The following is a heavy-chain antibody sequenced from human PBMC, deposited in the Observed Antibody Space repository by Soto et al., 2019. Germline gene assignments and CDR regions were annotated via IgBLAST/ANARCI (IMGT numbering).Heavy chain of an antibody. D-gene: IGHD5-18*01. V-gene: IGHV1-18*04. CDR2: ISAYNGNT. CDR1: GYTFTTYG. CDR3: ARDVYRYGYYAMDV. Sequence: QVHLVQSGAEVKKPGASVKVSCKTSGYTFTTYGISWVRQAPGQGLEWMGWISAYNGNTNYAQKLQGRVTMTTDTSTSTAYMELRSLRSDDTAVYYCARDVYRYGYYAMDVWGQGTTVTVSS. J-gene: IGHJ6*02.